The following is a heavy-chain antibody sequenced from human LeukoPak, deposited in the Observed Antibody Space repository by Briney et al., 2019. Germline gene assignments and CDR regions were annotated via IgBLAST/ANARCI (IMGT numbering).Heavy chain of an antibody. Sequence: PGGSLRLSCAASGFTFSSYEMNWVRQAPGKGLEWVGNIKGDGSEKYYVDSVKGRFTISRDNAKNSLYLQMNSLRAEDTAVYYCARDRGKWELLSSWFDPWGQGTLVTVPS. V-gene: IGHV3-7*01. CDR3: ARDRGKWELLSSWFDP. D-gene: IGHD1-26*01. J-gene: IGHJ5*02. CDR2: IKGDGSEK. CDR1: GFTFSSYE.